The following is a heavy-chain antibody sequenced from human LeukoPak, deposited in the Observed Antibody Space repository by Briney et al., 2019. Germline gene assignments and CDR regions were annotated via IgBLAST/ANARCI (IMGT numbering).Heavy chain of an antibody. CDR2: ISAYNGNT. CDR3: ASRHLKQQLANFDY. D-gene: IGHD6-13*01. Sequence: ASVKVSCKASGYTFTSYGISWVRQAPGQGLEWMGWISAYNGNTNYAQKLQGRVTITTDTSTSTAYMELRSLRSDDTAVYYCASRHLKQQLANFDYWGQGTLVTVSS. J-gene: IGHJ4*02. V-gene: IGHV1-18*01. CDR1: GYTFTSYG.